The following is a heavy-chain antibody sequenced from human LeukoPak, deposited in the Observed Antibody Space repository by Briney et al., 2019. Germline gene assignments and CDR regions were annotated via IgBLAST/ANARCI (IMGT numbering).Heavy chain of an antibody. J-gene: IGHJ4*02. V-gene: IGHV4-39*01. CDR2: MYYDGST. Sequence: SETLSLTCTVSGGSIYSTTFYWGWIRQPPGKGLEWIGSMYYDGSTYHNPSLKSRVTISVDTSNNQFSLKLTSVTAADTAVYFSARRSDSGSDDGEDYFDYWGQGTLVTVSS. D-gene: IGHD1-26*01. CDR1: GGSIYSTTFY. CDR3: ARRSDSGSDDGEDYFDY.